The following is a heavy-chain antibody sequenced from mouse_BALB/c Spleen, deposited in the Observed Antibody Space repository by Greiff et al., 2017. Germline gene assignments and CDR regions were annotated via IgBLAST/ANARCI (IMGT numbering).Heavy chain of an antibody. Sequence: VKLMESGAELARPGASVKLSCKASGYTFTSYWMQWVKQRPGQGLEWIGAIYPGDGDTRYTQKFKGKATLTADKSSSTAYMQLSSLASEDSAVYYCARSEYGNYWFAYWGQGTLVTVSA. CDR3: ARSEYGNYWFAY. D-gene: IGHD2-10*02. V-gene: IGHV1-87*01. J-gene: IGHJ3*01. CDR2: IYPGDGDT. CDR1: GYTFTSYW.